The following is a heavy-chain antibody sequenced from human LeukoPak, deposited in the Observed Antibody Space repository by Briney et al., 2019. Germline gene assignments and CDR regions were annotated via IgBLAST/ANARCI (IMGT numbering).Heavy chain of an antibody. J-gene: IGHJ4*02. CDR2: IYDSGST. CDR1: GGSVSGHY. D-gene: IGHD2-21*02. V-gene: IGHV4-59*02. CDR3: AREAYCGGDCYSGFDY. Sequence: PSETLSLTCAVYGGSVSGHYWSWIRQPPGKRLEWIGYIYDSGSTNYNPSLKSRVTISIDTSKNQFSLKLSSVTAADTAVYYCAREAYCGGDCYSGFDYWGQGTLVTVSS.